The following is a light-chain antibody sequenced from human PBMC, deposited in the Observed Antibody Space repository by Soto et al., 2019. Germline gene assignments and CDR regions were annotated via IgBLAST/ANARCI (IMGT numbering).Light chain of an antibody. CDR1: SSDVGGYNY. J-gene: IGLJ2*01. Sequence: QSALTQPASVSASPGQSITISCTGTSSDVGGYNYVSWYQQHPGKAPKLMIYEVTNRPSGVSNRFSGSKSGNTASLTISGLQAEDEAAYYCSSYTIHTTFVVFGGGTKLTVL. CDR3: SSYTIHTTFVV. V-gene: IGLV2-14*01. CDR2: EVT.